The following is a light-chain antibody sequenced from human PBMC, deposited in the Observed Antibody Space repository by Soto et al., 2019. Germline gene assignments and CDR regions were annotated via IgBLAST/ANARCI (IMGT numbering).Light chain of an antibody. CDR3: SLYTSENAYV. V-gene: IGLV2-18*01. Sequence: QSALTQPPSVSGSPGQSVTISCTGTSTDFVSYNRVSWYQQPPGTAPKLMIYEVSKRPSGVPDRFSGSKSGNTASLTISGLQAVDEADYYCSLYTSENAYVFGTGTKVTVL. CDR1: STDFVSYNR. J-gene: IGLJ1*01. CDR2: EVS.